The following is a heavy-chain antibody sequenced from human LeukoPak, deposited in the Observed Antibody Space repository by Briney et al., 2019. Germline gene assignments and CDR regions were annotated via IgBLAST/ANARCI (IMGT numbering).Heavy chain of an antibody. CDR3: AREGSYPTYYYYYMDV. J-gene: IGHJ6*03. V-gene: IGHV4-34*01. D-gene: IGHD3-10*01. CDR1: GGSFSGYY. CDR2: INHSGST. Sequence: SETLSLTCAVYGGSFSGYYWSWIRQPPGKGLEWIGEINHSGSTNYNPSLKSRVTISVDTSKNQFSLKLSSVTAADTAVYYCAREGSYPTYYYYYMDVWGKGTTVTVSS.